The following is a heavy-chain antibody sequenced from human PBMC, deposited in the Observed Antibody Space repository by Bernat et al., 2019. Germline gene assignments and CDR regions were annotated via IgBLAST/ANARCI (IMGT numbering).Heavy chain of an antibody. D-gene: IGHD4-17*01. CDR1: GFTFSDYY. CDR3: AKASPRQTYGH. V-gene: IGHV3-11*05. Sequence: QVQLVESGGGLVKPGGSLRLSCAASGFTFSDYYMSWIRQAPGKGLEWVSYISSSSSYTNYADSVKGRFTISRDNAKNSLYLQMNSLRAEDTAVYYCAKASPRQTYGHWGQGTLVTVSS. J-gene: IGHJ4*02. CDR2: ISSSSSYT.